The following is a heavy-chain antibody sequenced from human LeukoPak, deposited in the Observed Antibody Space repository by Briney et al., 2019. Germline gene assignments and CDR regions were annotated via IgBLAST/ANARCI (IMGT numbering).Heavy chain of an antibody. D-gene: IGHD2-21*01. CDR3: AKGSGWLLPQYFDF. V-gene: IGHV1-46*01. CDR2: IIPSDGFT. Sequence: ASVKVSCKASGYTFTSYGISWVRQAPGQGLEWVGMIIPSDGFTSYAQKFQGRVTMTRDMSTSTVYMELSSLRSDDTAVYYCAKGSGWLLPQYFDFWGQGTLVTVSS. CDR1: GYTFTSYG. J-gene: IGHJ4*02.